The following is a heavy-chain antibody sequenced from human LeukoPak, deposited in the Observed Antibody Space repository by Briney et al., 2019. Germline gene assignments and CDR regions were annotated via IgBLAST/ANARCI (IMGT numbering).Heavy chain of an antibody. CDR1: GFSLSTYW. D-gene: IGHD4-17*01. Sequence: PGGSLRLSCAASGFSLSTYWMSWVRQAPGKGLEWVSGISWNSGSIGYADSVKGRFTISRDNAKNSLYLQMNSLRAEDTALYYCAKDGATYGYYYYGMDVWGQGTTVTVSS. V-gene: IGHV3-9*01. CDR2: ISWNSGSI. CDR3: AKDGATYGYYYYGMDV. J-gene: IGHJ6*02.